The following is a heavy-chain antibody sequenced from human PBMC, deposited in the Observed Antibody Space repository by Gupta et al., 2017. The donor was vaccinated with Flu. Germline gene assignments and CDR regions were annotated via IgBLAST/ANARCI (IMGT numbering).Heavy chain of an antibody. CDR2: ISFDGSNK. Sequence: GGGVVQPGGSLRLSCAAFGFSFSNYGIHWVRQAPGKGLEWVAVISFDGSNKDYADSVKGRFIISRDNSKNTLYLQMNSLTTEDTAVYYCAKDWKWNYNNYGMNVWGPGTTVTVSS. V-gene: IGHV3-30*18. J-gene: IGHJ6*02. D-gene: IGHD5-24*01. CDR1: GFSFSNYG. CDR3: AKDWKWNYNNYGMNV.